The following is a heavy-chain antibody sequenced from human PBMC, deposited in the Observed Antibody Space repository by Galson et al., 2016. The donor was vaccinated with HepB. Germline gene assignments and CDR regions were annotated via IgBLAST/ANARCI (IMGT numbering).Heavy chain of an antibody. D-gene: IGHD2-2*01. J-gene: IGHJ5*02. Sequence: LSLTCAVSGASINDSNWWTWVRQVPGKGLEWIGEIYHTGTSNNNPFLSSRFTLSVDKSRNQFSLNVTSVTAADTAGYYCARASIIPGARLIFDPWGQGTLVTVSS. CDR1: GASINDSNW. CDR2: IYHTGTS. V-gene: IGHV4-4*02. CDR3: ARASIIPGARLIFDP.